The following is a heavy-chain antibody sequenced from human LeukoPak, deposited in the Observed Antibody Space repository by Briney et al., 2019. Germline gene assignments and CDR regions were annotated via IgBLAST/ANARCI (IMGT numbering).Heavy chain of an antibody. CDR1: GFTVITND. D-gene: IGHD3-9*01. CDR2: IYSGGSI. V-gene: IGHV3-53*01. J-gene: IGHJ4*02. Sequence: GGSLRLSCAASGFTVITNDMTWVRQAPGKGLEWVSIIYSGGSIYYAEAVEGRFSISRDDSMNMVFLEMDSLRVDDTAVYFCARTGIPLRYFDRWGQGTLVTVSS. CDR3: ARTGIPLRYFDR.